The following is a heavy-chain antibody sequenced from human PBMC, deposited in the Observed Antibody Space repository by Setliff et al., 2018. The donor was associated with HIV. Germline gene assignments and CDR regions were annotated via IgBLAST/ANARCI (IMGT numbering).Heavy chain of an antibody. D-gene: IGHD1-26*01. CDR1: GFTFSNYA. J-gene: IGHJ4*02. CDR3: VKAISGNYYHRFDS. Sequence: HPGGSLRLSCSGSGFTFSNYAMHWVRQAPGKGLEYVSAISNYGGSTYYADSLKGRFTISRDNSRNTLYLQMSNLRADDTAVYYCVKAISGNYYHRFDSWGQGTLVTV. CDR2: ISNYGGST. V-gene: IGHV3-64D*09.